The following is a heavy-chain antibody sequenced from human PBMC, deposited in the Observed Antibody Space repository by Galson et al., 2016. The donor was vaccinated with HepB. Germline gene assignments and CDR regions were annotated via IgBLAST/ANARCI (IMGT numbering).Heavy chain of an antibody. J-gene: IGHJ4*02. V-gene: IGHV4-31*03. D-gene: IGHD3-16*01. Sequence: TLSLTCTVSGGSIRSGSDYWNWICQHPGKGLEWIGSIYYSSSYYNPSLKSRVTVSLDTAKNQFSLKLSSVTAADTAVYYCARGKGGGNFDHWGQGTLVAVSS. CDR1: GGSIRSGSDY. CDR2: IYYSSS. CDR3: ARGKGGGNFDH.